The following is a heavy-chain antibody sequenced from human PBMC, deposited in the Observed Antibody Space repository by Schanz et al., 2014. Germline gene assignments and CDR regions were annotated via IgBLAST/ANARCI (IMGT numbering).Heavy chain of an antibody. CDR1: GFTLSDHC. J-gene: IGHJ6*02. V-gene: IGHV3-11*06. Sequence: QVQLVESGGGLVKPGGSLRLSCAASGFTLSDHCMTWIRQAPGKGLEWVADMYSDGSYTNYPDSVKGRFPISRDRAKTTLYLQLNSLRAEDTAVYYCARRLVANNNYYGMDVWGQGTTVTVSS. D-gene: IGHD5-12*01. CDR2: MYSDGSYT. CDR3: ARRLVANNNYYGMDV.